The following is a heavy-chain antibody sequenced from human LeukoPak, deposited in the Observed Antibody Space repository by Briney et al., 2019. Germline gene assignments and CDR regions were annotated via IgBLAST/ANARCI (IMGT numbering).Heavy chain of an antibody. Sequence: PGGSLRLSCAASGFTFSSYAMSWVRQAPGKGLEWVSAISGSGGSTYYADSVKGRFTISRDNSKNTLYLQMNSLRAEDTAVYYCAKGLGTMIVVDYPGVYVWGQGTTVTVSS. D-gene: IGHD3-22*01. CDR1: GFTFSSYA. CDR2: ISGSGGST. V-gene: IGHV3-23*01. CDR3: AKGLGTMIVVDYPGVYV. J-gene: IGHJ6*02.